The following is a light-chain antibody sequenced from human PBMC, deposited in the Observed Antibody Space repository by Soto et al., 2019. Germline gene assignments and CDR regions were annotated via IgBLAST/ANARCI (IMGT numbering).Light chain of an antibody. Sequence: QLVPTQSSSASASLGSSVKLTCTLSSGHSSYIIAWHQQQPGKAPRYLMKLEGSGSYNKGSGVPDRFSGSSSGADRYLTISNLQFEDEADYYCETWDFNTRVFGGGTKLTVL. J-gene: IGLJ3*02. V-gene: IGLV4-60*02. CDR2: LEGSGSY. CDR3: ETWDFNTRV. CDR1: SGHSSYI.